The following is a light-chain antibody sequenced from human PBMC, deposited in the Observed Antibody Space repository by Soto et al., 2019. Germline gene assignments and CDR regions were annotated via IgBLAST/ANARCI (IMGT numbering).Light chain of an antibody. J-gene: IGKJ2*01. Sequence: DIQMTQSPSSLSASVGDRVTITCRASQSISSYLNWYQQKPGKARNLLIYAASSLKSGVPSRFSGSESGTEFTLTLSSLQPEDFATYSCQQSYTTPYTVGQGTKLEIK. CDR2: AAS. V-gene: IGKV1-39*01. CDR1: QSISSY. CDR3: QQSYTTPYT.